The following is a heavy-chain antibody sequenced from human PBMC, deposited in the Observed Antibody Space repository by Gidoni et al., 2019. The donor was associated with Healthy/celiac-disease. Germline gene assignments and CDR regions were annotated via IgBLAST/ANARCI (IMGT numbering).Heavy chain of an antibody. Sequence: EVQLVESGGGLVQPGGSLRLSCAASGFTFSRYWMPWVRQAPGQGLVWVSRINSDGSTTTYADSVKGRFTISRDNAKNTLYLQMNSLRAEDTAVYYCARVWAATGGYYFDYWGQGTLVTVSS. J-gene: IGHJ4*02. CDR1: GFTFSRYW. CDR2: INSDGSTT. D-gene: IGHD6-13*01. CDR3: ARVWAATGGYYFDY. V-gene: IGHV3-74*01.